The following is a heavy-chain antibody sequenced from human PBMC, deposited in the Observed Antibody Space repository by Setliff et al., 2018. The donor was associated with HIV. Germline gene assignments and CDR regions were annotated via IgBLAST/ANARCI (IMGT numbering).Heavy chain of an antibody. CDR3: ARDPTLAPYSSSWAPYYMDV. D-gene: IGHD6-13*01. Sequence: PGGSLRLSCAASGFTFSSYAMHWVRQAPGKGLEWVAVISYDGSNKYYADSVKGRFTISRDNSKNTLYLQMNSLRAEDTAVYYCARDPTLAPYSSSWAPYYMDVWGKGTTVTVSS. V-gene: IGHV3-30*04. J-gene: IGHJ6*03. CDR1: GFTFSSYA. CDR2: ISYDGSNK.